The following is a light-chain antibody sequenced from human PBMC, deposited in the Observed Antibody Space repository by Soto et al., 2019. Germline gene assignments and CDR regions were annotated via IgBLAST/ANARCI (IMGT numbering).Light chain of an antibody. Sequence: IVLTPSPASLSLSPGERATLSCGASHTIASVYLAWYQHKTGLAPRLLIYDTSIRATGIPDRFTGSWSGTAFTLTISRLEPEDFAVYYCQQYDTSLTFGGGTKVEIK. J-gene: IGKJ4*01. CDR2: DTS. CDR3: QQYDTSLT. V-gene: IGKV3D-20*01. CDR1: HTIASVY.